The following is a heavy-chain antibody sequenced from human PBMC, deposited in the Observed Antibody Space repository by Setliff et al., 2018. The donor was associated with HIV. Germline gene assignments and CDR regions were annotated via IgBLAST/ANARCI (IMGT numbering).Heavy chain of an antibody. V-gene: IGHV1-18*01. Sequence: ASVKVSCKASGYTFTSYDISWVRQAPGQGLEWMGWISAYNGYTNYARKFQGRVTITRDTSASTAYMELSSLRSEDTGVYYCAIGSSNWPHRPNNYYFDYWGQGTLVTVSS. CDR1: GYTFTSYD. D-gene: IGHD6-13*01. J-gene: IGHJ4*02. CDR3: AIGSSNWPHRPNNYYFDY. CDR2: ISAYNGYT.